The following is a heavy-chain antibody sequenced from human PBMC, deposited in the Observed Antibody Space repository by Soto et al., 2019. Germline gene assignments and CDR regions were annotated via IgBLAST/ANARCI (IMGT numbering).Heavy chain of an antibody. CDR3: ASCITMVRGVYNWFDP. V-gene: IGHV4-61*01. CDR1: GGSVSSGSYY. Sequence: SETLSLTCTVSGGSVSSGSYYWSWIRQPPGKGLEWIGYIYYSGSTNYNPSLKSRVTISVATSKNQFSLKLSSVTAADTAVYYCASCITMVRGVYNWFDPWGQGTLVTVSS. J-gene: IGHJ5*02. CDR2: IYYSGST. D-gene: IGHD3-10*01.